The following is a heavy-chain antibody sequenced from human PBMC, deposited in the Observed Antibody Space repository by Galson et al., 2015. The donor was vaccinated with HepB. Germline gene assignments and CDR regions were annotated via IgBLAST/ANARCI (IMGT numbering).Heavy chain of an antibody. D-gene: IGHD3-22*01. CDR1: GYTFTGYY. Sequence: SVKVSCKASGYTFTGYYMHWVRQAPGQGLEWMGRINTNSGDTNYAQKFQGRVTLTRDTSINTAYMDLSRLRSDDTALYYCARPYYYDLSGSTDAFDIWGQGTMVTVSS. J-gene: IGHJ3*02. CDR2: INTNSGDT. V-gene: IGHV1-2*06. CDR3: ARPYYYDLSGSTDAFDI.